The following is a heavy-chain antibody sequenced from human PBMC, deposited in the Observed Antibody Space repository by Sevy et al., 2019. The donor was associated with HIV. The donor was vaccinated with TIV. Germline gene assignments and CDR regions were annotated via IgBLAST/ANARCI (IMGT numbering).Heavy chain of an antibody. CDR2: ISSSGSTI. J-gene: IGHJ4*02. CDR3: ARVNYYDSTGSVDY. CDR1: EFTFSDYY. D-gene: IGHD3-22*01. V-gene: IGHV3-11*01. Sequence: GGSLRLSCAASEFTFSDYYMRWIRQAPGKGLEWVSYISSSGSTIYYADSVKGRFTISRDNAKNSLYLRMNSLRAEDTAVYYCARVNYYDSTGSVDYWGQGTLVTVSS.